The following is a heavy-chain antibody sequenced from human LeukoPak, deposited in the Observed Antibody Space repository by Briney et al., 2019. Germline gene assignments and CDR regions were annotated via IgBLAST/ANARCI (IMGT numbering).Heavy chain of an antibody. J-gene: IGHJ4*02. Sequence: GGSLRLTCAASGFTFSSYAVSWVRQAPGKGLEWVSSISGSGGSTYSADSVKGRFTISRDNSKNTLYLQMNSLRAEDTALYYCAKDRSCTNDICHGDFDYWGQGTLVTVSS. CDR1: GFTFSSYA. D-gene: IGHD2-8*01. V-gene: IGHV3-23*01. CDR2: ISGSGGST. CDR3: AKDRSCTNDICHGDFDY.